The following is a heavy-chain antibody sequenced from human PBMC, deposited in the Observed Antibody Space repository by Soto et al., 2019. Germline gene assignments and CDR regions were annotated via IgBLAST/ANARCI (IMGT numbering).Heavy chain of an antibody. V-gene: IGHV4-59*01. Sequence: SETLSLTCTVSGGAISSYYWSWIRQPPGKGLEWIGYIYYSGSTNYNPSLKSRVTISVDTSKNQFSLKLSSVTAADTAVYYCARLNWNYETEVKYYYYYMDVWRKGNTVTVS. CDR3: ARLNWNYETEVKYYYYYMDV. CDR2: IYYSGST. J-gene: IGHJ6*03. CDR1: GGAISSYY. D-gene: IGHD1-7*01.